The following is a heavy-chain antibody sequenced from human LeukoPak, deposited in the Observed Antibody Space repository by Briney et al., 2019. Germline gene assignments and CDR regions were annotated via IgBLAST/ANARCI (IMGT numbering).Heavy chain of an antibody. V-gene: IGHV1-69*13. CDR1: GGTFSSYA. CDR2: IIPIFGTA. CDR3: ARGWKIFYYYYGMDV. D-gene: IGHD2/OR15-2a*01. J-gene: IGHJ6*02. Sequence: SVKVSCKASGGTFSSYAISWVRPAPGQGLEWMGGIIPIFGTANYAQEFQGRVTITADESTSTAYMELSSLRSEDTAVYYGARGWKIFYYYYGMDVWGQGTTVTVSS.